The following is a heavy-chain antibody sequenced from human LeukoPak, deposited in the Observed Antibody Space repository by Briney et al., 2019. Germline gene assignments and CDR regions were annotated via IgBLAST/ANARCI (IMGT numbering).Heavy chain of an antibody. D-gene: IGHD3-10*01. Sequence: SETLSLTCSVSGGSISDYYWSWIRQPPGKGLEWIGYIYYIGTTNYNPSLKSRVTISLDTSKNQVSLKLSSVTAADTAVYYCGATNHKPPPNSPAPTSIEPSQDQLPPETRSPDPADQAGHYCGRGKGDVTRASSERFDYWGQGTLVTVSS. J-gene: IGHJ4*02. CDR1: GGSISDYY. CDR2: IYYIGTT. V-gene: IGHV4-59*01. CDR3: GATNHKPPPNSPAPTSIEPSQDQLPPETRSPDPADQAGHYCGRGKGDVTRASSERFDY.